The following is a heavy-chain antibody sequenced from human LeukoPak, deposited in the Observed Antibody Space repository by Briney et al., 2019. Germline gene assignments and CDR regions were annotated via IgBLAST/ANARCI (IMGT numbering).Heavy chain of an antibody. CDR1: GFTFSSYG. D-gene: IGHD2-21*02. J-gene: IGHJ4*02. CDR3: ARGGAVTAIDY. Sequence: PGGSLRLSCAASGFTFSSYGMHWVRQAPGKGLEWVAVIWYVGSDKYYADSVKGRFTISRDNSKNTLYLQMNSLRAEDTAVYYCARGGAVTAIDYWGQGTLVTVSS. CDR2: IWYVGSDK. V-gene: IGHV3-33*01.